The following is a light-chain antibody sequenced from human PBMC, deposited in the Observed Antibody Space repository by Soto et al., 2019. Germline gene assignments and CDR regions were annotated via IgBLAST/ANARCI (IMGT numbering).Light chain of an antibody. CDR3: CSYALRYPIYV. CDR1: SSDVGGYNY. CDR2: DVT. V-gene: IGLV2-11*01. J-gene: IGLJ1*01. Sequence: QSALTQPRSVSGSPGQSVTISCTGTSSDVGGYNYVSWYQQRPDKAPKLLIYDVTERPSGVPDRFSGSKSGNTASLPISGLQAEDEADYYCCSYALRYPIYVFGTGTKVTVL.